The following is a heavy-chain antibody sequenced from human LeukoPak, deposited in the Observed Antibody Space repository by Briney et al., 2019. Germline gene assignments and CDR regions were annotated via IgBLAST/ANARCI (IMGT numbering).Heavy chain of an antibody. V-gene: IGHV4-39*01. CDR1: GGSISSSSYY. J-gene: IGHJ4*02. CDR2: IYYSGST. D-gene: IGHD4-17*01. CDR3: ARLEVDDYGDRGSPGTPNAQSN. Sequence: SETLSLTCTVSGGSISSSSYYWGWIRQPPGKGLEWIGSIYYSGSTYYNPSLKSRVTISVDTSKNQFSLRLSSVTAADTAVFYCARLEVDDYGDRGSPGTPNAQSNWGQGTLVTVSS.